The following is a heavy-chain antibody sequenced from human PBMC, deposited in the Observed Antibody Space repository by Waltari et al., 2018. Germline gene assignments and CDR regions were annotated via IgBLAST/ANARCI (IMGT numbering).Heavy chain of an antibody. V-gene: IGHV3-53*01. CDR3: ARERPVVYYGMDV. CDR2: IYSGGSI. J-gene: IGHJ6*02. CDR1: GFSVSSNY. D-gene: IGHD2-2*01. Sequence: EVQLVESGGGLIQPGEYLRLSCAASGFSVSSNYMSWVRQVPGKGLEWVSVIYSGGSIYYADSVKGRFSISRDNSKNTLYLQMNSLRDEDSAIYYCARERPVVYYGMDVWGRGTTVTVSS.